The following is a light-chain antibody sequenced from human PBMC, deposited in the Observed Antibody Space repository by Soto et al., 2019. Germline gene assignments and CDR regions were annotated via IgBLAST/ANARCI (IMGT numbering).Light chain of an antibody. J-gene: IGKJ4*01. CDR3: QQYNNWPLT. CDR2: AAS. Sequence: EIVLTQSPGTLSLSAGQRATLSCRASQSVSSSYLAWCQQKPGQAPRLLIYAASTRATDVPARFSGGGSETEFTLTISSLQSEDFAVYYCQQYNNWPLTFGGGTKVDIK. V-gene: IGKV3-15*01. CDR1: QSVSSSY.